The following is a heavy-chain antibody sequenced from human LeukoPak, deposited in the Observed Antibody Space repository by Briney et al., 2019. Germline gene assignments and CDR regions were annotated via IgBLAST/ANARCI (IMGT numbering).Heavy chain of an antibody. V-gene: IGHV1-18*01. D-gene: IGHD4-17*01. CDR3: ARALGDYGDYDF. J-gene: IGHJ4*02. Sequence: GASVKVSCKASGYTFTTYGISWVRQAPGQGLEYMGWISTKNGNTNYAQKLQGRVTMTTDTSTSTAYMELRSLSSDDTAVYYCARALGDYGDYDFWGQRTLVTVSS. CDR1: GYTFTTYG. CDR2: ISTKNGNT.